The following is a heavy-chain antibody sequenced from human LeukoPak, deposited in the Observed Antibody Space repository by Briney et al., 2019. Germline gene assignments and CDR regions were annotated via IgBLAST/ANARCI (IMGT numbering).Heavy chain of an antibody. J-gene: IGHJ4*02. CDR2: ISSNGGST. CDR1: GFTFSSYA. D-gene: IGHD2-2*01. Sequence: GGSLRLSCSASGFTFSSYAMHWVRQAPGKGLEYVSAISSNGGSTYYADSVKGRFTISRDNSKNTLYLQMSSLRAEDTAVYYCVKDLGEVVPAAISDYWGQGTLVTVSS. V-gene: IGHV3-64D*06. CDR3: VKDLGEVVPAAISDY.